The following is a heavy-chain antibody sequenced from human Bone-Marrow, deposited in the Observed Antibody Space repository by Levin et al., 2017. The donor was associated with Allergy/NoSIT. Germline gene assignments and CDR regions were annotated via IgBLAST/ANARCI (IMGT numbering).Heavy chain of an antibody. CDR1: GFTVSSNY. J-gene: IGHJ6*03. CDR2: IYSGGST. Sequence: GGSLRLSCAVSGFTVSSNYINWVRQAPGKGLEWVSIIYSGGSTYYADSVKGRFTISSDISKNTVYLQMNSLRAEDTAIYYCVRAVAGTHYFHYYIDVWGKGTTVTVSS. V-gene: IGHV3-53*01. D-gene: IGHD6-19*01. CDR3: VRAVAGTHYFHYYIDV.